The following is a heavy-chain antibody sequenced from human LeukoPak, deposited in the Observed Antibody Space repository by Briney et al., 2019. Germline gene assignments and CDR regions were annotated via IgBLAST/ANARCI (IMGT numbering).Heavy chain of an antibody. CDR3: VRAFGGVIVGGVYFDY. CDR1: EFTFSNYC. Sequence: GGSLRLSCAASEFTFSNYCMSWVRQAPGKGLEWVSGISGSGDLTYYAGSVKGRFTISRDNSKNTVYLQMNSLRAKDTDVYFCVRAFGGVIVGGVYFDYWGQGARVTVSS. V-gene: IGHV3-23*01. CDR2: ISGSGDLT. J-gene: IGHJ4*02. D-gene: IGHD3-16*02.